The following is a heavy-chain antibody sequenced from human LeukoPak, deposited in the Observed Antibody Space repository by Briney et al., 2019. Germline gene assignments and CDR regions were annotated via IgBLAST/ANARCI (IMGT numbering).Heavy chain of an antibody. CDR1: GFTFSSYG. J-gene: IGHJ3*02. CDR2: ISYDGSNK. D-gene: IGHD1-26*01. CDR3: ARGGELLGAFDI. Sequence: GGPLRLSCAASGFTFSSYGMHWVRQAPGKGLEWVAVISYDGSNKYYADSVKGRFTISRDNSKNTLYLQMNSLRAEDTAVYYCARGGELLGAFDIWGQGTMVTVSS. V-gene: IGHV3-30*03.